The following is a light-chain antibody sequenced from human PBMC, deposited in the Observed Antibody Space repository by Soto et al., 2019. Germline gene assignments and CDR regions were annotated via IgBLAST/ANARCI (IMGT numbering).Light chain of an antibody. CDR2: DAS. CDR1: QSVSSY. Sequence: EIVLTQSPATLSLSPGESATLSCRASQSVSSYLASYQQKPGQAPRLLIYDASNRATGIPARFSGSGSGTDFTLTISSLEPEDFAVYYCQQRSNWWTFGQGTKVDI. V-gene: IGKV3-11*01. J-gene: IGKJ1*01. CDR3: QQRSNWWT.